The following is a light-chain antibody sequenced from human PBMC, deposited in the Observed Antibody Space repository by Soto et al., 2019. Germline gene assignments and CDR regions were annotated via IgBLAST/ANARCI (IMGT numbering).Light chain of an antibody. V-gene: IGLV2-8*01. CDR1: GSDVGAYNS. CDR2: EVI. Sequence: QSVLTQPPSASGSPGQSVAISCTGTGSDVGAYNSVSWYQQHPGKAPKLMIFEVIKRPSGVPDRFSGSKSGNTASLTVSGLQAEDEADYYCSSYAGSDNSVVFGGGTKLTVL. J-gene: IGLJ2*01. CDR3: SSYAGSDNSVV.